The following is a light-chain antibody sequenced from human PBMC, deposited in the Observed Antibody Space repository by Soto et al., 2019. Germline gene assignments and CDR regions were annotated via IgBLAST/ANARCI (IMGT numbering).Light chain of an antibody. J-gene: IGLJ3*02. CDR1: SSNLGAGYD. Sequence: QSVLTQPPSVSGAPGQRVTLSCTGNSSNLGAGYDVHWYQQLPGAAPKLVIFGNRNRPSGVPVRFSGSKSGTSASLAITGLQAEDDADCYGQAYDYSLTASVFGGGTKLTVL. CDR3: QAYDYSLTASV. V-gene: IGLV1-40*01. CDR2: GNR.